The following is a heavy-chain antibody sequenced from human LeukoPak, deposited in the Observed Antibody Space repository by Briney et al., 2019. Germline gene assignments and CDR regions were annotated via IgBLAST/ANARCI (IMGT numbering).Heavy chain of an antibody. Sequence: GGSLRLSCAASGFTFRGYAMSWVRQAPGKGLEWVSFVTESGDRSLYAESVQGRFTISRDNFKNTLSLQMNSLRVEDTAVYYCASDPSRRHDYWGQGTLVTVSS. CDR1: GFTFRGYA. CDR2: VTESGDRS. V-gene: IGHV3-23*01. J-gene: IGHJ4*02. D-gene: IGHD2-2*01. CDR3: ASDPSRRHDY.